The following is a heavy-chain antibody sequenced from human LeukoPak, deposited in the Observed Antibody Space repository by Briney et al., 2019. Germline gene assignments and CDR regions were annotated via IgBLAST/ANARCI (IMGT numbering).Heavy chain of an antibody. Sequence: GGSLRLSCAASGFTVSSNYMSWVRQAPGKGLEWVSVIYSGGSTYYADSVKGRFTISRDNSKNTLYLQMNSLRAEDTAVYYCARLTSSGWCDYYFDYWGQGTLVTVSS. CDR2: IYSGGST. D-gene: IGHD6-19*01. CDR1: GFTVSSNY. J-gene: IGHJ4*02. CDR3: ARLTSSGWCDYYFDY. V-gene: IGHV3-53*01.